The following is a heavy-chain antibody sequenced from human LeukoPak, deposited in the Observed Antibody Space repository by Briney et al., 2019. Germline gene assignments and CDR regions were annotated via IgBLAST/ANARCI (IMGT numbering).Heavy chain of an antibody. CDR1: GFTFSRYG. J-gene: IGHJ4*02. V-gene: IGHV3-21*01. Sequence: GGSLRLSCAASGFTFSRYGMHWVRQAPGKGLEWVSSISSSSSYIYYADSVKGRFTISRDNAKNSLYLQMNSLRAEDTAVYYCARDRGSSRGFDYWGQGTLVTVSS. CDR2: ISSSSSYI. D-gene: IGHD3-16*01. CDR3: ARDRGSSRGFDY.